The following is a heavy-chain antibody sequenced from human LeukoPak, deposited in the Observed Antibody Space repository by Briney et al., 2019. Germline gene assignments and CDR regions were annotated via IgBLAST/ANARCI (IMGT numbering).Heavy chain of an antibody. Sequence: SETLSLTCAVYGGSFSGYYWSWIRQPPGKGLEWIGEINHSGSTNYNPSLKSRITISVDTSKNQFFLKLSSVTAADTAVYYCARSGARTRAEYFQHWGQGTLVSVSS. D-gene: IGHD2-15*01. CDR1: GGSFSGYY. V-gene: IGHV4-34*01. CDR3: ARSGARTRAEYFQH. CDR2: INHSGST. J-gene: IGHJ1*01.